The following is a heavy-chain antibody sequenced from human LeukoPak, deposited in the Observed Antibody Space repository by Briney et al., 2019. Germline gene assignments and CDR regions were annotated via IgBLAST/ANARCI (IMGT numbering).Heavy chain of an antibody. CDR1: GYTFTGYY. Sequence: ASVKVSCKASGYTFTGYYMHWVQQAPGQGLEWMGIINPSGGSTSYAQKFQGRVTMTRDTSTSTVYMELSSLRSEDTAVYYCARDLWFVTDIVVVVAAKRQYGMDVWGQGTTVTVSS. CDR3: ARDLWFVTDIVVVVAAKRQYGMDV. J-gene: IGHJ6*02. V-gene: IGHV1-46*01. CDR2: INPSGGST. D-gene: IGHD2-15*01.